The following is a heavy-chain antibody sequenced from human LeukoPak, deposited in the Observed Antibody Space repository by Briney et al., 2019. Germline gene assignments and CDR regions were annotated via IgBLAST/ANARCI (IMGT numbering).Heavy chain of an antibody. Sequence: SGGSLRLSCAPSGFTFSSYWMHWVRQAPGKGLVWVSRINTDGSTITYADSVKGRFTISRDNAKNTLYLQMNSLRAEDTAVYYCAPQLWLVAFDIWGQGTMVTVSS. CDR1: GFTFSSYW. CDR3: APQLWLVAFDI. J-gene: IGHJ3*02. V-gene: IGHV3-74*01. CDR2: INTDGSTI. D-gene: IGHD5-18*01.